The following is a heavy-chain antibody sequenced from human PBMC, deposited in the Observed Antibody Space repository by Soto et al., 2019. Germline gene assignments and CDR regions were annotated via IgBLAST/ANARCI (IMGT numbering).Heavy chain of an antibody. CDR2: ISAYNGNT. J-gene: IGHJ4*02. V-gene: IGHV1-18*01. CDR3: ARTDYYYLDY. CDR1: GVTFTNYA. D-gene: IGHD3-10*01. Sequence: ASVKVSCKASGVTFTNYAINWVRQAPGQGLEWMGWISAYNGNTNYAQKLQGRVTMTTDTSTSTAYMELRSLRSDDTAVYYCARTDYYYLDYWGQGTLVTVSS.